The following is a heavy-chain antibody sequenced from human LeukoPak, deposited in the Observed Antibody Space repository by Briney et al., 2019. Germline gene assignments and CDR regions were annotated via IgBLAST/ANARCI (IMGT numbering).Heavy chain of an antibody. J-gene: IGHJ6*03. CDR1: GGTFSSYA. CDR3: ARPPYSSSPIYYYYYHMDV. V-gene: IGHV1-69*13. D-gene: IGHD6-6*01. Sequence: SVKVSCRASGGTFSSYAINWVRQAPGQGLEWMGRIIPIFGTANYAQKFQGRVTITADESTSTAYMELSSLRAEDTAVYYCARPPYSSSPIYYYYYHMDVWGKGTTVTVSS. CDR2: IIPIFGTA.